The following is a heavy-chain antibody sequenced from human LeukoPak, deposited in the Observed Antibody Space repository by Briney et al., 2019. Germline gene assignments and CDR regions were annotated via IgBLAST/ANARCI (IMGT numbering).Heavy chain of an antibody. CDR1: GFTFSTYG. CDR3: ARGGMVRRVMGAFDI. V-gene: IGHV3-30*03. Sequence: GGSLRLSCAASGFTFSTYGMHWVRQAPGKGLEWVAVISYDGSNSYYADSVKGRFTISRDNSKNTLYLQVNSLRAEDTAVYYCARGGMVRRVMGAFDIWGQGTLVTVSS. J-gene: IGHJ3*02. CDR2: ISYDGSNS. D-gene: IGHD3-10*01.